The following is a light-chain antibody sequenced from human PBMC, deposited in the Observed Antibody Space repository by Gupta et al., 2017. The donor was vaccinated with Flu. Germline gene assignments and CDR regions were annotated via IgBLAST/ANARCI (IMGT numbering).Light chain of an antibody. Sequence: SPSTRSASGGDRVTITRRASESIGTWLAWYQQKPGKAPNLLIYKASNLQSGVPSRFSGSGSGTEFTLTISSLQPDDFASYYCQQDNNLSTFGGGTKVEIK. CDR2: KAS. V-gene: IGKV1-5*03. CDR3: QQDNNLST. CDR1: ESIGTW. J-gene: IGKJ4*01.